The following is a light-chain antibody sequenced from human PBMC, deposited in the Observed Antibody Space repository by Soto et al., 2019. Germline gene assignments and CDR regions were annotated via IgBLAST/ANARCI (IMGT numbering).Light chain of an antibody. J-gene: IGLJ1*01. CDR2: EVS. Sequence: QSALTQPPSASGSPGQSVTISCTGTSSDVGGYNYVSWYQQHPGKAPKLMIYEVSKRPSGVPDRFFGSKSGNTASLTVSGLQAEDEADYYCSSYAGSNNPPYVFGTGTKLTVL. V-gene: IGLV2-8*01. CDR1: SSDVGGYNY. CDR3: SSYAGSNNPPYV.